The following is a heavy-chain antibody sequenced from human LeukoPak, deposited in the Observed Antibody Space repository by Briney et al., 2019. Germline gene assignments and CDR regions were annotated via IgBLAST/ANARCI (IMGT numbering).Heavy chain of an antibody. J-gene: IGHJ4*02. CDR3: ARGEQLYCSSTSCPFDY. V-gene: IGHV1-69*13. Sequence: SVKVSCKASGGTFISYAISWVRQAPGQGLEWMGGIIPILGTANYAQKFQGRVTITADESTSTAYMELSSLRSEDTAVYYRARGEQLYCSSTSCPFDYWGQGTLVTVSS. D-gene: IGHD2-2*01. CDR1: GGTFISYA. CDR2: IIPILGTA.